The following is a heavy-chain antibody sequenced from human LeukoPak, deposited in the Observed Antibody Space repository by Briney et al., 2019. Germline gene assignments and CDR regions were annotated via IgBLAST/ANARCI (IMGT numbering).Heavy chain of an antibody. CDR1: GYTFSSYW. CDR2: IYPGDSDT. J-gene: IGHJ5*02. V-gene: IGHV5-51*01. D-gene: IGHD2-15*01. CDR3: ARFYDCSGGSCYGLGWFDP. Sequence: GESLKISCKGSGYTFSSYWIGWVRQMPGKGLEWMGIIYPGDSDTRYSPSFQGQVTISADKSISTAYLQWSSLKASDTAMYYCARFYDCSGGSCYGLGWFDPWGQGTLVTVSS.